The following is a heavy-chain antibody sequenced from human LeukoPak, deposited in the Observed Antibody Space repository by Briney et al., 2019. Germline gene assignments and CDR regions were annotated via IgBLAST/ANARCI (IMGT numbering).Heavy chain of an antibody. J-gene: IGHJ6*02. D-gene: IGHD3-3*01. CDR1: GFTFSSYW. V-gene: IGHV3-7*01. Sequence: GGSLRLSCAASGFTFSSYWMSWVRQAPGKGLEWVANIKQDGSEKYYVDSVKGRLTISRDNAKNSLYLQMNSLRAEDTAVYYCARALKPIFGPYYHYYYGMDVWGQGTTVTVSS. CDR3: ARALKPIFGPYYHYYYGMDV. CDR2: IKQDGSEK.